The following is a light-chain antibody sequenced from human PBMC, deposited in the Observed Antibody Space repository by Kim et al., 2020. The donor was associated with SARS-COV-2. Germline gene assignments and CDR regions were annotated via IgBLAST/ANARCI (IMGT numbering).Light chain of an antibody. CDR3: QQYHTYWT. Sequence: DIQMTQSPSTLSASVGDRVTITCRASQSISTWLAWYQQKPGKAPKLLIYKASSLEGGVPSRFSGSGSGTEFTLTNSSLQPDDFATYYCQQYHTYWTFGQGTKVDIK. CDR1: QSISTW. J-gene: IGKJ1*01. CDR2: KAS. V-gene: IGKV1-5*03.